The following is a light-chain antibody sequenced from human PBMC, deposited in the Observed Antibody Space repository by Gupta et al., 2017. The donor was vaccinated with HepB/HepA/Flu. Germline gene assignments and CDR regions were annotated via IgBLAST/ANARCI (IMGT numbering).Light chain of an antibody. V-gene: IGKV4-1*01. J-gene: IGKJ5*01. CDR2: WAS. Sequence: DIVMTQSPDSLAVSLGERATINCKSSQNVLYSNNKDFLAWYQQKPGHPPKLLISWASTRESGVPDTFSGSRSWRDFTLTIISRQAQDVAVYYCYHEDDTRITFGQGTRLEIK. CDR1: QNVLYSNNKDF. CDR3: YHEDDTRIT.